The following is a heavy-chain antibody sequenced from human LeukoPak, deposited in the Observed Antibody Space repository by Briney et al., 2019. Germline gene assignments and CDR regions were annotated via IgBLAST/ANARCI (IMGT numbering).Heavy chain of an antibody. V-gene: IGHV4-59*01. Sequence: SETLSLTCTVSGGSISRYYWSWIRQPPGKGLEWIGYIYYSGSTNYNPSLKSRVTISVDTSKNQFSLKLSSVTAADTAVYYCARVGSSSGWYLGYWGQGTLVTVSS. CDR2: IYYSGST. D-gene: IGHD6-19*01. J-gene: IGHJ4*02. CDR3: ARVGSSSGWYLGY. CDR1: GGSISRYY.